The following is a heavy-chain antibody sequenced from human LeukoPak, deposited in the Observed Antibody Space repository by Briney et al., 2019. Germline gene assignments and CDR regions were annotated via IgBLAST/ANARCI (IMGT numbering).Heavy chain of an antibody. D-gene: IGHD3-22*01. J-gene: IGHJ4*02. V-gene: IGHV4-34*01. CDR2: INHSGST. Sequence: SETLSLTCAVYGGSFSGYYWSWIRQPPGKGLEWIGEINHSGSTNYNPSLKSRVTISLDTSKNQFSLKLISVTAADTAVYYCARGVGSGYTDYWGQGALVTVSS. CDR3: ARGVGSGYTDY. CDR1: GGSFSGYY.